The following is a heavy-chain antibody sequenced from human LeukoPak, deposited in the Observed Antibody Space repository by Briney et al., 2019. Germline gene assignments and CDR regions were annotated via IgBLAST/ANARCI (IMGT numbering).Heavy chain of an antibody. V-gene: IGHV4-30-4*01. D-gene: IGHD3-10*01. CDR2: IYYSGST. Sequence: PSETLSLTCTVSGGSISSGDYYWSWIRQPPGKGLEWIGYIYYSGSTYYNPSLKSRVTISVDTSKNQFSLKLSSVTAADTAVYYCARGYDSEPNWFDPWGQGTLVTVSS. CDR3: ARGYDSEPNWFDP. J-gene: IGHJ5*02. CDR1: GGSISSGDYY.